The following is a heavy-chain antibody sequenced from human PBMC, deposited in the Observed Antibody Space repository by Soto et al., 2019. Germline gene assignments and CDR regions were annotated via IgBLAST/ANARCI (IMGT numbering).Heavy chain of an antibody. CDR1: GYTLTTYG. CDR2: IGGYNGDS. D-gene: IGHD2-8*01. V-gene: IGHV1-18*04. J-gene: IGHJ4*02. CDR3: ARVGNNGWPLEYDD. Sequence: QPQLVQSGAEVRKPGASVKVSCKASGYTLTTYGISWVRQAPGQGLEWMGWIGGYNGDSHNAQTFQARLTMTRNTSTNTAYMELRSLRSDDTAVYYCARVGNNGWPLEYDDGGQGTLVTVSS.